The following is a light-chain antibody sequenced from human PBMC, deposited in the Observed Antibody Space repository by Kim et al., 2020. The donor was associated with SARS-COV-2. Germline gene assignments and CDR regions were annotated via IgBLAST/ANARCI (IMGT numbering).Light chain of an antibody. J-gene: IGLJ1*01. CDR3: CSYADSNTYV. CDR1: SSDVCGHNS. Sequence: GQSVTISSTGTSSDVCGHNSVSCFQQHPDKAPKLIIYEVNKRPSGVPDRFSVSKSANTASLTVSGLQAEDEADYYCCSYADSNTYVFGVGTKVTVL. V-gene: IGLV2-8*01. CDR2: EVN.